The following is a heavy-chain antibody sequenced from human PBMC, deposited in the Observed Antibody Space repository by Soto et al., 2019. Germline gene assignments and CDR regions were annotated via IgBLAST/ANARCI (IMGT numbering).Heavy chain of an antibody. D-gene: IGHD4-17*01. CDR3: ASPYGDYYYYGMDV. J-gene: IGHJ6*02. V-gene: IGHV3-74*01. CDR2: INSDGSST. CDR1: GFTFSSYW. Sequence: GGSLRLSCAASGFTFSSYWMHWVRQAPGKGLVWVSRINSDGSSTSYADSVKGRFTISRDNAKNTLYLQMNSLRAEDTAVYYCASPYGDYYYYGMDVWGQGTTVTVSS.